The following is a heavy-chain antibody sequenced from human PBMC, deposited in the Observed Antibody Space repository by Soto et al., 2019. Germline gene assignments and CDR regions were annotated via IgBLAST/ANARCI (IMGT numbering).Heavy chain of an antibody. J-gene: IGHJ4*02. CDR1: GDSISSSY. Sequence: PSETLSLTCTVFGDSISSSYWSWIRQPPGKGLEWIGYIYYSGSTNYNPSLRSRVTISVDTSKNQFSLKLSSVSAADTAVYYCTRGYADAGVFDSWGQGTLVT. CDR2: IYYSGST. D-gene: IGHD3-3*01. V-gene: IGHV4-59*01. CDR3: TRGYADAGVFDS.